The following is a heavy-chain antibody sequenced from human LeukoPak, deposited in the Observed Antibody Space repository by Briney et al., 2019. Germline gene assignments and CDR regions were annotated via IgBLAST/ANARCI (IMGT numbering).Heavy chain of an antibody. CDR2: IYYSGDA. D-gene: IGHD6-13*01. Sequence: SETLSLTCTVSGGSIGSYYWSWIRQPPGKGPEWIGFIYYSGDANYHPSLESRVTISVDTSKNQFSLKLSSVTAADTAVYYCARRPSGNWYWTGDAFDIWGQGTMVTVSS. V-gene: IGHV4-59*08. CDR3: ARRPSGNWYWTGDAFDI. J-gene: IGHJ3*02. CDR1: GGSIGSYY.